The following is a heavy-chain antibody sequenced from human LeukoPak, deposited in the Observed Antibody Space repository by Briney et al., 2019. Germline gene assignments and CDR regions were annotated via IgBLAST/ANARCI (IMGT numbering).Heavy chain of an antibody. J-gene: IGHJ4*02. D-gene: IGHD3-22*01. CDR1: GGSISSYY. V-gene: IGHV4-59*01. CDR2: IYYSGST. CDR3: ARAGRSGYADY. Sequence: PSETLSLTCTVSGGSISSYYWSWIRQPPGKGLEWIGYIYYSGSTNYNPSLKSRVTISVDTSKNQFSLKLSSVTAADTAVYYCARAGRSGYADYWGQGTLVTVSS.